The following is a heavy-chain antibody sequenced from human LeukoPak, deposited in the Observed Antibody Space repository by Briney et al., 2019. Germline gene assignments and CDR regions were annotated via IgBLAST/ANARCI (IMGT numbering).Heavy chain of an antibody. V-gene: IGHV3-48*01. Sequence: GGSLRLSCAASGFTFSSYTMDWVRQAPGKGLEWVSYISSGSSTIYYADSVKGRFTISRDNAKNSLYLQMNSLRAEDTAVYYCARGGYCSSTSCPKPNYFDYWGQGTLVTVSS. CDR2: ISSGSSTI. D-gene: IGHD2-2*01. CDR1: GFTFSSYT. CDR3: ARGGYCSSTSCPKPNYFDY. J-gene: IGHJ4*02.